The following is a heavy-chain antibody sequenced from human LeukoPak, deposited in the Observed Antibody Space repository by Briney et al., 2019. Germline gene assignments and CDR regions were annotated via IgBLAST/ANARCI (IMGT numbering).Heavy chain of an antibody. J-gene: IGHJ5*02. CDR1: GGSISSYY. CDR3: ARDEAGNIDP. V-gene: IGHV4-59*01. CDR2: IYYRGST. D-gene: IGHD6-19*01. Sequence: PSETLSLTSTVSGGSISSYYWSWIRQPPGQGLERIGYIYYRGSTNYNASLKSRVTISVDTSKNQFSLKLSSVTAADTAVYYCARDEAGNIDPWGQGALVTVSS.